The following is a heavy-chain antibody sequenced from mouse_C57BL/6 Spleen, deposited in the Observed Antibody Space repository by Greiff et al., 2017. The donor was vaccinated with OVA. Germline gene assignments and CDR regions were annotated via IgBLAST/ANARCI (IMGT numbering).Heavy chain of an antibody. V-gene: IGHV1-76*01. CDR1: GYTFTDYY. Sequence: QVQLQQSGAELVRPGASVKLSCKASGYTFTDYYINWVKQRPGQGLEWIARIYPGSGNTYYNEKFKGKATLTAEKSSSTAYMQLSSLTSEDSAVYFCARGGFITTVDWYFDVWGTGTTVTVSS. CDR2: IYPGSGNT. CDR3: ARGGFITTVDWYFDV. J-gene: IGHJ1*03. D-gene: IGHD1-1*01.